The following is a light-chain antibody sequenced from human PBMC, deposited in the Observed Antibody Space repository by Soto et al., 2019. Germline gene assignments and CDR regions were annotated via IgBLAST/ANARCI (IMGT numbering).Light chain of an antibody. Sequence: DLQMTQSPSSLSASVGDRVTITCRASQSISSYLNWYQQKPGKAPKLLIYAASSLQSGGPSRFSGSGSGTDFTLTISCLQPEDFATYYCQQSYSPRFTFGPGTKVDIK. CDR3: QQSYSPRFT. V-gene: IGKV1-39*01. J-gene: IGKJ3*01. CDR1: QSISSY. CDR2: AAS.